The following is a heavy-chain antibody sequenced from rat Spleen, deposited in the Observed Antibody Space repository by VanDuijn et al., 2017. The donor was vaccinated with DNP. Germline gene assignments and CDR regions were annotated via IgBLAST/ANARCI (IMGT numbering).Heavy chain of an antibody. CDR1: GFTFSDYN. CDR3: ATPSWLPGYNYPYAMDA. V-gene: IGHV5S10*01. CDR2: IIYDGSRT. Sequence: EVQLVESGGGLVQPGRSLKLSCAASGFTFSDYNMAWVRQAPKKGLEWVATIIYDGSRTYYRDSVKGRFTISRDNAKSTLYLQMDSLRSEDTATYYCATPSWLPGYNYPYAMDAWGQGTSVTVSS. D-gene: IGHD1-4*01. J-gene: IGHJ4*01.